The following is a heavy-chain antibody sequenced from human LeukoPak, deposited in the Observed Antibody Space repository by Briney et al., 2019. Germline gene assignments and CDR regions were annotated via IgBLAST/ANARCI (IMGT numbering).Heavy chain of an antibody. D-gene: IGHD6-13*01. V-gene: IGHV3-48*03. Sequence: GGSLRLSCVASGFTFSSYEMNWVRQAPGKGLEWLSYIGSSDSTTHYADSVKGRFTISRDNAKNSLYLQMNSLRAEDTAVYYCAGGEQQLVRRYYYYYYMDVWGKGTTVTVSS. CDR1: GFTFSSYE. CDR2: IGSSDSTT. CDR3: AGGEQQLVRRYYYYYYMDV. J-gene: IGHJ6*03.